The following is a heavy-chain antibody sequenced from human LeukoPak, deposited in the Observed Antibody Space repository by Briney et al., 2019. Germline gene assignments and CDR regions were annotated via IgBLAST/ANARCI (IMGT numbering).Heavy chain of an antibody. Sequence: SQTLSLTCTVSGGSISSGGYYWSWIRQHPGKGLEWIGYIYYSGSTNYNPSLKSRVTISVDTSKNQFSLKLSSVTAADTAVYYCARATFGGVMFDYWGQGTLVTVSS. CDR2: IYYSGST. J-gene: IGHJ4*02. CDR3: ARATFGGVMFDY. V-gene: IGHV4-31*03. CDR1: GGSISSGGYY. D-gene: IGHD3-16*01.